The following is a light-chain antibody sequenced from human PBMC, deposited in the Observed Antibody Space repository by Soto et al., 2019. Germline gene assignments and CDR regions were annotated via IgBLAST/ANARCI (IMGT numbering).Light chain of an antibody. J-gene: IGLJ3*02. Sequence: QTVVTQEPSFSVSRGXTVTLTCGLTYGSVSTDYYASWYQQTPGQAPRTLIYNTHIRSSGVPDRFSGSILGGKAALTITGAQADDECDYYCVLYLGSGMWVFGGGTKLTVL. CDR3: VLYLGSGMWV. CDR1: YGSVSTDYY. CDR2: NTH. V-gene: IGLV8-61*01.